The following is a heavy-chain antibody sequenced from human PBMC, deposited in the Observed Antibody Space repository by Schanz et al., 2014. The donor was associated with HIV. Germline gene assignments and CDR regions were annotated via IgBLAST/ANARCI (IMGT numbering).Heavy chain of an antibody. D-gene: IGHD1-26*01. J-gene: IGHJ4*02. CDR1: GYTFTSYD. Sequence: QVHLVQSGAEVKKPGASVKVSCKASGYTFTSYDINWVRQATGQGLEWMGWMNPNSGNTGFAQKFQGRVTRTRNTSINTAYMEVSGLKSEDTAVYYCASLVGATGLELDYWGQGTLVTVSS. CDR3: ASLVGATGLELDY. V-gene: IGHV1-8*01. CDR2: MNPNSGNT.